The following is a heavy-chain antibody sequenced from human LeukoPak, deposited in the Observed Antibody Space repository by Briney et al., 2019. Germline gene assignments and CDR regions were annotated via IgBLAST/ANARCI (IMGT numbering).Heavy chain of an antibody. V-gene: IGHV3-7*01. J-gene: IGHJ6*02. CDR2: IKPDGSER. CDR1: GFTFRSFW. CDR3: VRGRSMDV. Sequence: PTGGSLRLSCAASGFTFRSFWMIWVRQAPGKGLEWVANIKPDGSERSYVDSVKGRFTISRGNARNSLYLQMNSLRVEDTAVYYCVRGRSMDVWGQGTTVTVSS.